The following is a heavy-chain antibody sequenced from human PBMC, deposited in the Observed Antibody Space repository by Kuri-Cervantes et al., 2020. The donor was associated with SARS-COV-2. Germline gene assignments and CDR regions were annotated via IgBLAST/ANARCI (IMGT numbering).Heavy chain of an antibody. CDR1: GGSFSGYY. Sequence: GSLRLSCAVYGGSFSGYYWSWIRQPPGKGLEWIGEINHSGSTNYNPSLKSRVTISVDTSKNQFSLKLSSVTAADTAVYYCATEEYSYGSLPLDYWGQGTLVTVSS. J-gene: IGHJ4*02. CDR3: ATEEYSYGSLPLDY. CDR2: INHSGST. D-gene: IGHD5-18*01. V-gene: IGHV4-34*01.